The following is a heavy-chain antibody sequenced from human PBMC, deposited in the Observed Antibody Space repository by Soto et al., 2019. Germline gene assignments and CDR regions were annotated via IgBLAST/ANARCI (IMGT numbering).Heavy chain of an antibody. D-gene: IGHD6-13*01. CDR2: ISGSGNTT. CDR1: GFTFSSYA. CDR3: AEARGRTWYEDY. Sequence: EVQLLETGGGLVQPGGSLRLSCAASGFTFSSYAMTWVRQAPGKGLEWVSSISGSGNTTYYADSVKGRFTISRDSSKNTLYLQMNSLRPEDTAVYYCAEARGRTWYEDYWGQGTVVTVSS. J-gene: IGHJ4*02. V-gene: IGHV3-23*01.